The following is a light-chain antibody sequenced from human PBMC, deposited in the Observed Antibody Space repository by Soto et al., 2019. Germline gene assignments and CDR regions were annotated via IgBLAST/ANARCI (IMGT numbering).Light chain of an antibody. J-gene: IGKJ2*01. Sequence: DIVLTQSPATLSVSPGDRVTLSCRASESRFGFLAWYQQKPGQAPRLLMNGVSTRATGIPARFSGGGSATDFTLTISSLQSEDSAFYFCLSYNDWPFASGLGTRLEI. CDR2: GVS. CDR1: ESRFGF. V-gene: IGKV3-15*01. CDR3: LSYNDWPFA.